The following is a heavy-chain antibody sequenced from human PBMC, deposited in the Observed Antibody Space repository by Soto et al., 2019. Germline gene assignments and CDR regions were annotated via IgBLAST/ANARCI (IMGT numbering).Heavy chain of an antibody. CDR2: IYPGDSDT. CDR3: ARLTGLTRDHSMDV. Sequence: PGESLKISCEGSGYTFATYWIGCVRQLPGKGLEWMGIIYPGDSDTKYSPSFQGQVTISADKSINTAYLQWSSLRASDTAMYYCARLTGLTRDHSMDVWGQGTTFTVSS. J-gene: IGHJ6*02. V-gene: IGHV5-51*01. CDR1: GYTFATYW. D-gene: IGHD3-9*01.